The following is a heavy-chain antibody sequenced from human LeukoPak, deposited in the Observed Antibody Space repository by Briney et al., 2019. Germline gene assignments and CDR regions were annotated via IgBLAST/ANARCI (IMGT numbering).Heavy chain of an antibody. CDR3: ARHATGSYSVPWLDP. CDR1: GGSISNHY. CDR2: FSDSGNT. D-gene: IGHD3-10*01. Sequence: SETLSLTCTVFGGSISNHYWSWIRQPPGRGLEWIGYFSDSGNTIYNPSLKSRVTILGDTSKNQFSLKLSSVTAADTAVYYCARHATGSYSVPWLDPWGQGALVTVST. V-gene: IGHV4-59*08. J-gene: IGHJ5*02.